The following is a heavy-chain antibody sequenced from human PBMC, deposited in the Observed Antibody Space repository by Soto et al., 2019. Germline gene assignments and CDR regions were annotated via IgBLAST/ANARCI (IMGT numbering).Heavy chain of an antibody. Sequence: SLRLSCAASGFTFSSYGMHWVRQAPGKGLEWVAVISYDGSNKYYADSVKGRFTISRDNSKNTLYLQMNSLRAEDTAVYYCAKNKAGIAAAGYYYYGMDVWGQGTTVTVSS. J-gene: IGHJ6*02. CDR2: ISYDGSNK. D-gene: IGHD6-13*01. CDR1: GFTFSSYG. CDR3: AKNKAGIAAAGYYYYGMDV. V-gene: IGHV3-30*18.